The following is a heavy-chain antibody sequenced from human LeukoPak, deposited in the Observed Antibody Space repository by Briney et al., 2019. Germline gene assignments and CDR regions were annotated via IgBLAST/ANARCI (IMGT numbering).Heavy chain of an antibody. CDR2: ISYDGSNK. CDR1: GFTFSSYG. Sequence: GGSLRLSCAAPGFTFSSYGMHWVRQAPGKGLEWVAVISYDGSNKHYADSVKGRFTVSRDNSKNTLYLQMDSLRAEDTAVYYCANDRGYCSGGSCYYLDFWGQGTLVTVSS. V-gene: IGHV3-30*18. CDR3: ANDRGYCSGGSCYYLDF. J-gene: IGHJ4*02. D-gene: IGHD2-15*01.